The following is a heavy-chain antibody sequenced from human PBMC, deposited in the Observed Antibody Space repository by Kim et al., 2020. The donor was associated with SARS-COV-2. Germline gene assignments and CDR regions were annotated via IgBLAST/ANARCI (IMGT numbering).Heavy chain of an antibody. CDR3: ARVSGSYYDSWFDP. CDR1: GYTFSSYD. CDR2: VNPNSGNT. V-gene: IGHV1-8*01. D-gene: IGHD1-26*01. Sequence: ASVKVSCKASGYTFSSYDINWVRQATGQGLEWMGWVNPNSGNTGYAQKFQGRVTMTRNTSISTAYMELSSLRSEDTAVYYCARVSGSYYDSWFDPWGQGTLVTVSS. J-gene: IGHJ5*02.